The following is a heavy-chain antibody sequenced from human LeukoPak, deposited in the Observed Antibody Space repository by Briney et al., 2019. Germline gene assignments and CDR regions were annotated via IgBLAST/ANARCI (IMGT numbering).Heavy chain of an antibody. D-gene: IGHD3-22*01. CDR1: GFSLSTYE. Sequence: GSLRLSCAASGFSLSTYEMNWVRQPPGKGLEWIGEVYYTGNTHYNPSLQSRVTISVDKSKNQFSLDLSSVTAADTAVYYCARDWDGRDSDRSGYYPRWFDPWGQGTLVTVSS. CDR2: VYYTGNT. CDR3: ARDWDGRDSDRSGYYPRWFDP. V-gene: IGHV4-4*02. J-gene: IGHJ5*02.